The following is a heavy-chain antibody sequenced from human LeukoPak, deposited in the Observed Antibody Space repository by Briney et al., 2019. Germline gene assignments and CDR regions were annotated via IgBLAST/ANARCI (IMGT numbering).Heavy chain of an antibody. D-gene: IGHD6-19*01. CDR3: AKDIGIAVAGSAFDI. CDR1: EFTSSSYT. CDR2: ISGSGGNT. V-gene: IGHV3-23*01. J-gene: IGHJ3*02. Sequence: GGSLRLSCAASEFTSSSYTMSWVRQAPGKGLEWVSAISGSGGNTYYADSVKGRFAISRDNSKNTLYLQMNSLRAEDTAVYFCAKDIGIAVAGSAFDIWGQGTMVTVSS.